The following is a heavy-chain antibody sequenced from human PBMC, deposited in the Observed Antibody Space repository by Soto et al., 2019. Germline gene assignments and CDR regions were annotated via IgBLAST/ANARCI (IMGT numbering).Heavy chain of an antibody. CDR2: INPSGGST. D-gene: IGHD2-2*01. Sequence: ASVKVSCKASGYTFTSYYMHWVRQAPGQGLEWMGIINPSGGSTSYAQKFQGRVTMTRDTSTSTVYMELSSLRSEDTAVHYCARDRGRPFFFIVVVPAANFGAFDYYGMDVWGQGTTVTVSS. V-gene: IGHV1-46*03. CDR3: ARDRGRPFFFIVVVPAANFGAFDYYGMDV. J-gene: IGHJ6*02. CDR1: GYTFTSYY.